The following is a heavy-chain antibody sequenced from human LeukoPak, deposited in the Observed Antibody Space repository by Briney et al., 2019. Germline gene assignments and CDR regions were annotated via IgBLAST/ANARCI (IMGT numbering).Heavy chain of an antibody. V-gene: IGHV3-21*01. CDR1: GFSFSIFS. D-gene: IGHD4-17*01. CDR2: ISSSGDYV. Sequence: GGSLRLSCAASGFSFSIFSMNWVRQAPGKGLEWLSSISSSGDYVYYADSLKGRFTISRDNAKNSLYLQMSSLRAEDTSVYYCARGATVTTDWYFDLWGRGTLVSVSS. CDR3: ARGATVTTDWYFDL. J-gene: IGHJ2*01.